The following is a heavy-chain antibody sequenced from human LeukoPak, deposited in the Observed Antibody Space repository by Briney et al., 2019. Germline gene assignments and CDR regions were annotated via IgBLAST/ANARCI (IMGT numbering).Heavy chain of an antibody. V-gene: IGHV1-69*13. J-gene: IGHJ4*02. CDR2: IIPIFGTA. CDR3: ARGSHSSGWSAPFDY. Sequence: SVKVSCKASGGTFSSYAISWVRQAPGQGLEWMGGIIPIFGTANYAQKFQGRVTITADESTSTAYMELSSLRSEDTAVYYCARGSHSSGWSAPFDYWGQGTLVTVSS. CDR1: GGTFSSYA. D-gene: IGHD6-19*01.